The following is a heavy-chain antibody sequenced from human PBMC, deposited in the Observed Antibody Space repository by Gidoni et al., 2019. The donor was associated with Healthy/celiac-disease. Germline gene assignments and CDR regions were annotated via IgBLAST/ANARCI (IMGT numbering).Heavy chain of an antibody. V-gene: IGHV7-4-1*01. CDR1: GYTFTSYA. CDR3: ARGSSMTRLAEVDY. CDR2: INTNTGNP. J-gene: IGHJ4*02. D-gene: IGHD3-22*01. Sequence: SGYTFTSYAMNWVRQAPGQGLEWMGWINTNTGNPTYAQGFTGRFVFSLDTSVSTAYLQICSLTAEDTAVYYCARGSSMTRLAEVDYWGQGTLVTVSS.